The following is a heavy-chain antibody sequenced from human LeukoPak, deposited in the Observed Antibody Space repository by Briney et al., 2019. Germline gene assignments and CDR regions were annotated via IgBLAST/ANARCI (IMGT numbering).Heavy chain of an antibody. CDR1: GGTFSSYA. J-gene: IGHJ6*03. CDR3: ARVTYDFWSGYSHQYYYYYMDV. D-gene: IGHD3-3*01. CDR2: IIPIFGTA. V-gene: IGHV1-69*05. Sequence: SVKVSCKASGGTFSSYAISWVRQAPGQGLEWMGGIIPIFGTANYAQKFQGRVTITTDESTSTAYMELSSLRSEDTAVYYCARVTYDFWSGYSHQYYYYYMDVWGKGTTVTVSS.